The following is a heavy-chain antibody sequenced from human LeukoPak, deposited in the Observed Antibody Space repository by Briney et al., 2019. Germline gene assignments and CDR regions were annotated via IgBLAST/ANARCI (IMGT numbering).Heavy chain of an antibody. D-gene: IGHD3-22*01. Sequence: GASVKISCKVSGYTFTDYHMHWEQQAPGKGLEWMGLVDPEDGETIYAENFQGRVTITADTSTDTAYMELSSLRSEDAALYYCATEDYYDSSAYYYWGQGTLVTVSS. V-gene: IGHV1-69-2*01. CDR2: VDPEDGET. J-gene: IGHJ4*02. CDR3: ATEDYYDSSAYYY. CDR1: GYTFTDYH.